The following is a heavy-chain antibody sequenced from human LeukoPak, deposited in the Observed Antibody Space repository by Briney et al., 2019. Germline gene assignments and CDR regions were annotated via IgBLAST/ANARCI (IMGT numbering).Heavy chain of an antibody. D-gene: IGHD1-26*01. Sequence: SETLSLTCTVSGGSMSDYYWSWIRQSPVRGLEWIGYLYYSGNTDYNPSLKSRLTISRDMAKNQFSLKLSSVTSADTAVYYCARGEYEDLVDNWGQGTLVPVS. J-gene: IGHJ4*02. CDR2: LYYSGNT. CDR1: GGSMSDYY. CDR3: ARGEYEDLVDN. V-gene: IGHV4-59*01.